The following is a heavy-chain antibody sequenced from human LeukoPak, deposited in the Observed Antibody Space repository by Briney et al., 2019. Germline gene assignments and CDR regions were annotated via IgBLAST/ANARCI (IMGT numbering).Heavy chain of an antibody. CDR3: VRVLRRDAYNFFDY. V-gene: IGHV3-13*01. Sequence: GGSLRLSCAASGFTFNNHNMHWVRQAPGKGLEWVSAINTAGDTYYAGSVKGRFTTSRENAKNSLYLQMNSLTAGDTAVYYCVRVLRRDAYNFFDYWGQGTLVTVSS. CDR2: INTAGDT. J-gene: IGHJ4*02. CDR1: GFTFNNHN. D-gene: IGHD5-24*01.